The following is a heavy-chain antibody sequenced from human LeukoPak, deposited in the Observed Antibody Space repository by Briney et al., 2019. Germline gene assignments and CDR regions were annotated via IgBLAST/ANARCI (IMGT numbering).Heavy chain of an antibody. D-gene: IGHD2-15*01. CDR2: INAGNGNT. J-gene: IGHJ4*02. Sequence: GASVKVSCKASGYTFTSYAMHWVRQAPRQRLEWMGWINAGNGNTKYSQKFQGRVTITRDTSASTAYMELSSLRSEDTAVYYCASGHMGYCSGGSRLDYWGQGTLVTVSS. CDR1: GYTFTSYA. V-gene: IGHV1-3*01. CDR3: ASGHMGYCSGGSRLDY.